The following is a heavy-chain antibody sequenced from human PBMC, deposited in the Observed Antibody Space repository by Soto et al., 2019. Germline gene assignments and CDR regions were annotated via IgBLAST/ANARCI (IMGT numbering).Heavy chain of an antibody. Sequence: GGSLRLSCAASGFAFNNYGMTWVRQAPGKGLEWVSAISGSGGSTSYADSVKGRFTISRDNSKNTVYLQMDGLRAEDTAVYYCAKGVSGYFYMDVWGKGTTVTVSS. J-gene: IGHJ6*03. CDR1: GFAFNNYG. V-gene: IGHV3-23*01. CDR2: ISGSGGST. CDR3: AKGVSGYFYMDV. D-gene: IGHD2-8*01.